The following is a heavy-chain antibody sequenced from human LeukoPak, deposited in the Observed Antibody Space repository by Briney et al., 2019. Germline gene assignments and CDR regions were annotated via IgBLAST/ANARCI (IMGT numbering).Heavy chain of an antibody. D-gene: IGHD6-13*01. CDR1: GYSISSGYY. V-gene: IGHV4-38-2*01. Sequence: SETLSLTCAVSGYSISSGYYWGWIRQPPGKGLEWIGSIYHSGSTYYNPSLKSRLTISVDTSKNQFSLKLSSVTAADTAVYYCARTYSSSWLDYWGQGTLVTVSS. J-gene: IGHJ4*02. CDR2: IYHSGST. CDR3: ARTYSSSWLDY.